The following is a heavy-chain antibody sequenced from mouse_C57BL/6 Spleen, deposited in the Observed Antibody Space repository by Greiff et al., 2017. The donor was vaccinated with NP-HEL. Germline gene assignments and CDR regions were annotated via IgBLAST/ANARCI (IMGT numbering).Heavy chain of an antibody. CDR2: INPGSGGT. CDR1: GYAFTNYL. V-gene: IGHV1-54*01. Sequence: VQLQESGAELVRPGTSVKVSCKASGYAFTNYLIEWVKQRPGQGLEWIGVINPGSGGTNYNEKFKGKATLTADKSSSTAYMQLSSLTSEDSAVYFCARESNYPDYWGQGTTLTVSS. D-gene: IGHD1-3*01. CDR3: ARESNYPDY. J-gene: IGHJ2*01.